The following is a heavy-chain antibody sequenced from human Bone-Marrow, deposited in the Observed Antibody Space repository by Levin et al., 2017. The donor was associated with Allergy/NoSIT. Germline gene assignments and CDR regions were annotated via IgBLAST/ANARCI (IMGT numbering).Heavy chain of an antibody. CDR3: SKSLGGGNSAAGFDH. Sequence: GGSLRLSCEVSGFNFRSYGMQWVRQAPGKGLEWVAAIWYDGSTKYYGDSVKGRFPISRDNSKNTLYLQMDSLRVGDTAVYFCSKSLGGGNSAAGFDHWGQGTLVTVSS. CDR1: GFNFRSYG. D-gene: IGHD4-23*01. CDR2: IWYDGSTK. V-gene: IGHV3-33*06. J-gene: IGHJ4*02.